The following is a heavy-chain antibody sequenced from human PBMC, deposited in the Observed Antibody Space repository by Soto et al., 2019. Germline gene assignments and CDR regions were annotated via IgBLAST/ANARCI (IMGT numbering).Heavy chain of an antibody. Sequence: GGSLRLSCAASGFTFSSYGMNWVRQAPGKGLEWVAVIRYDGSNKYYADSVKGRFTISRDNSKNTLYLQMNRLRAEDTSVCYCASEGSIAAAAPEGYYYYYYMDVWGKGTTVTVSS. CDR3: ASEGSIAAAAPEGYYYYYYMDV. V-gene: IGHV3-33*01. CDR2: IRYDGSNK. J-gene: IGHJ6*03. CDR1: GFTFSSYG. D-gene: IGHD6-13*01.